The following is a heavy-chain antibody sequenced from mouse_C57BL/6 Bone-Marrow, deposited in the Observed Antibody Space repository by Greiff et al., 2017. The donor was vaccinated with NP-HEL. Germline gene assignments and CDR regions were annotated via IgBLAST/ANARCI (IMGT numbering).Heavy chain of an antibody. CDR3: ARKDDYAWFAY. CDR2: INPGSGGT. J-gene: IGHJ3*01. D-gene: IGHD2-4*01. Sequence: QVQLKESGAELVRPGTSVTVSCKASGSAFPISFIEWLTPRPGQGLGWMGVINPGSGGTNYKKKFKGKATLTADKSSSTAYMQLSSLTSEDSAVYFCARKDDYAWFAYWGQGTLVTVSA. V-gene: IGHV1-54*01. CDR1: GSAFPISF.